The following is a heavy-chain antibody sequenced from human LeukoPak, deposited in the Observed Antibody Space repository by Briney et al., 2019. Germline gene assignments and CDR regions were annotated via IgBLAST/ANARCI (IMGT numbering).Heavy chain of an antibody. J-gene: IGHJ5*02. V-gene: IGHV2-5*01. CDR3: AHRGDITMVRGVSPIRGWFDP. Sequence: VSGPTLVKPTQTLTLTCTFSGFSLSTSGVGVGWIRQPPGKALEWLAVIYWNDDKRYSPVLKSRLTITKDTSKNRVVLTMTNMDPVDTATYYCAHRGDITMVRGVSPIRGWFDPWGQGTLVTVSS. CDR1: GFSLSTSGVG. CDR2: IYWNDDK. D-gene: IGHD3-10*01.